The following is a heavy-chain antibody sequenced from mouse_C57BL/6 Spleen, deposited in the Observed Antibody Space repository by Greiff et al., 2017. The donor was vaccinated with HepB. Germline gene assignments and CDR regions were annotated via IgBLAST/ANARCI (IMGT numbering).Heavy chain of an antibody. Sequence: QVQLQQSGPELVKPGASVKISCKASGYAFSSSWMNWVKQRPGKGLEWIGRIYPGDGDTNYNGKFKGKATLTADKSSNTVYMQLSSLTSEDSAVYFCARSYYDYGRFAYWGQGTLVTVSA. CDR3: ARSYYDYGRFAY. D-gene: IGHD2-4*01. V-gene: IGHV1-82*01. J-gene: IGHJ3*01. CDR1: GYAFSSSW. CDR2: IYPGDGDT.